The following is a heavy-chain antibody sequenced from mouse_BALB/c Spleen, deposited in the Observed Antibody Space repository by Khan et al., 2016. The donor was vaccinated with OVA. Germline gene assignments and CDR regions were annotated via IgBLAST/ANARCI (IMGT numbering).Heavy chain of an antibody. CDR3: ASALGRYYAMDY. D-gene: IGHD4-1*01. V-gene: IGHV3-2*02. CDR1: GYSITSDYA. J-gene: IGHJ4*01. CDR2: ISYSGNT. Sequence: VQLKESGPGLVKPSQSLSLTCTVTGYSITSDYAWNWIRQFPGNKLEWMGYISYSGNTTYNPSLKSRISITRDTSKNQFFLQLKSVTTEDTATXYCASALGRYYAMDYWGQGTSVTVSS.